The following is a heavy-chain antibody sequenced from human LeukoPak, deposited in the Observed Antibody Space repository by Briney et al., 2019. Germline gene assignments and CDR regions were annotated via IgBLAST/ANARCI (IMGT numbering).Heavy chain of an antibody. D-gene: IGHD6-13*01. CDR3: ARPLGSSWYAYFDY. J-gene: IGHJ4*02. Sequence: GGSLRLSCAASGFTFSSYGMHWVRQAPGKGLEWVAFIRYDGSNKYYADSVKGRFTISRDNSKNTLYLQMNSLRAEDTAVYYCARPLGSSWYAYFDYWGQGTLVTVSS. CDR1: GFTFSSYG. CDR2: IRYDGSNK. V-gene: IGHV3-30*02.